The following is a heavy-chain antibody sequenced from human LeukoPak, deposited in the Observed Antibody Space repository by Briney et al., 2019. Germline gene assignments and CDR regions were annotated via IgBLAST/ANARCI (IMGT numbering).Heavy chain of an antibody. CDR3: ARVNYDILTGYYRFDC. J-gene: IGHJ4*02. CDR1: GGSISIYY. V-gene: IGHV4-59*01. Sequence: SETLSLTCTVSGGSISIYYWSWIRQPPGKGLEWIGYYYYSGSTNYNPSLKSRVTISVDTSKNQFSLKLSSVTAADTAVYSCARVNYDILTGYYRFDCWGQGTLVTVSS. D-gene: IGHD3-9*01. CDR2: YYYSGST.